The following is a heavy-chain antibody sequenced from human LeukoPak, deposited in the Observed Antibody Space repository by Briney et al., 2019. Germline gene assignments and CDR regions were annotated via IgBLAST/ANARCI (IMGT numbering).Heavy chain of an antibody. CDR1: GGSISSYY. CDR3: ARGPARALAYNWNYGRNWFDP. V-gene: IGHV4-59*12. Sequence: SETLSLTCTVSGGSISSYYWSWIRQPPGKGLEWIGYIYYSGSTNYNPSLKTRVTISVDTSKNQFSLKLSSVTAADTAVYYCARGPARALAYNWNYGRNWFDPWGQGTLVTVSS. J-gene: IGHJ5*02. D-gene: IGHD1-7*01. CDR2: IYYSGST.